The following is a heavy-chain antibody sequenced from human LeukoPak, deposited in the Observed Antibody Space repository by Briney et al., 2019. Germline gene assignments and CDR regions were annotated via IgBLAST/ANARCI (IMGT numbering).Heavy chain of an antibody. CDR3: ARADYGDPAYMDV. J-gene: IGHJ6*03. Sequence: SETLSLTCSVSNYSISRTYHWSWIRQPPGKGLEWIGYIYYSGSTNYNPSLKSRVTISVDTSKNQFSLKLSSVTAADTAVYYCARADYGDPAYMDVWGKGTTVTVSS. V-gene: IGHV4-59*01. CDR1: NYSISRTYH. CDR2: IYYSGST. D-gene: IGHD4-17*01.